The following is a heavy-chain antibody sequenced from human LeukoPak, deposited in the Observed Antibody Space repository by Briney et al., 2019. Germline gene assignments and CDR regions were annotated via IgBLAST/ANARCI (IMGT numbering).Heavy chain of an antibody. V-gene: IGHV4-59*12. CDR2: IYYSGST. CDR1: GGSISSYY. D-gene: IGHD3-10*01. CDR3: ARGGIYYGSGSYNWFDP. Sequence: SETLSLTCTVSGGSISSYYWSWIRQPPGKGLVWNGYIYYSGSTNYNPSLKSRVTISVDKSKNQFSLKLSSVTAADTAVYYCARGGIYYGSGSYNWFDPWGQGTLVTVSS. J-gene: IGHJ5*02.